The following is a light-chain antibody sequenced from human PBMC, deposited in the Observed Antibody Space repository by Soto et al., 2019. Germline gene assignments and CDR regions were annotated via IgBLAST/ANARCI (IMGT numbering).Light chain of an antibody. CDR3: SSYTSISRNV. Sequence: QSALTQPASVSGSPGQSITISCTGTSSDVGGYNYVSWYQQHPGKAPKLMIYDVSNRPSGVSNRFSGSKSGNTASLTISGLQAEDETDYYCSSYTSISRNVFGTRTKVTVL. V-gene: IGLV2-14*01. CDR2: DVS. CDR1: SSDVGGYNY. J-gene: IGLJ1*01.